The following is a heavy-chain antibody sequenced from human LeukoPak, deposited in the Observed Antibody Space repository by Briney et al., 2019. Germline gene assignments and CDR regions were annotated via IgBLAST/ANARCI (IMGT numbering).Heavy chain of an antibody. Sequence: SETLSLTRTVSGGSISSSSYYWGWIRQPPGKGLEWIGSIYYSGSTYYNPSLKSRVTISVDTSKNQFSLKLSSVTAADTAVYYCARGQQLGEYFQHWGQGTLVTVSS. CDR2: IYYSGST. CDR1: GGSISSSSYY. V-gene: IGHV4-39*07. D-gene: IGHD6-6*01. J-gene: IGHJ1*01. CDR3: ARGQQLGEYFQH.